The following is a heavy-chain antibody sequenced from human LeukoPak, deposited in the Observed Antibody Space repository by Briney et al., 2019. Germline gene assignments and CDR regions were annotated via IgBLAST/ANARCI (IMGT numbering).Heavy chain of an antibody. CDR1: GFTFSSYW. Sequence: PGGSLRLSCAASGFTFSSYWMSWVRRAAGEGLEWVASIKPDGSEKYYVDSVKGRFTISRDNGKNPLYLQMNTLRAEDTAVYYCAGGGGNFDYWGQGTLVTVSS. V-gene: IGHV3-7*04. J-gene: IGHJ4*02. CDR2: IKPDGSEK. D-gene: IGHD1-1*01. CDR3: AGGGGNFDY.